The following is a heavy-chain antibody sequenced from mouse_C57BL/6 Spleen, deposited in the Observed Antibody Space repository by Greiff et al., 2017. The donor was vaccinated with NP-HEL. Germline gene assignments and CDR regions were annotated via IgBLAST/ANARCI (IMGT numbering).Heavy chain of an antibody. CDR3: ARHKEGYYDYDGGFAY. V-gene: IGHV1-62-2*01. CDR1: GYTFTEYT. J-gene: IGHJ3*01. CDR2: FYPGSGSI. Sequence: QVQLKESGAELVKPGASVKLSCKASGYTFTEYTIHWVKQRSGQGLEWIGWFYPGSGSIKYNEKFKDKATLTADKSSSTVYMELSRLTSEDSAVYFCARHKEGYYDYDGGFAYWGQGTLVTVSA. D-gene: IGHD2-4*01.